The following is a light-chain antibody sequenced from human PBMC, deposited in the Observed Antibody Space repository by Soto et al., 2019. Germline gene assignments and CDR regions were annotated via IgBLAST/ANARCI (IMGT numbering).Light chain of an antibody. V-gene: IGLV1-44*01. Sequence: QAVVTQPPSASGTPGQRVTISCSGSSSNIGSNIVNWYQQLPGTAPKLLIYSNNQRPSGVPDRFSGSKSGTSASLAISGLQSEDEADYYCAAWDDSLNSWVFGGGTQLTVL. CDR2: SNN. CDR1: SSNIGSNI. J-gene: IGLJ3*02. CDR3: AAWDDSLNSWV.